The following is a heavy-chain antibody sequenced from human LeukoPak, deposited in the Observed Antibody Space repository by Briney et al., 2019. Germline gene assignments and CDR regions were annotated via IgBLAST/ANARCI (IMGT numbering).Heavy chain of an antibody. Sequence: SETLSLTCTVSGGSTSGFSWSWIRQPPGKGLEYIGSMFYSGSTDYNPSLKSRISMSVDTSKNQVSLRLTSVTAADTAVYYCARLAHIAAAGSYSYHSLDVRGQGTTVTVSS. V-gene: IGHV4-59*08. CDR2: MFYSGST. J-gene: IGHJ6*02. CDR1: GGSTSGFS. D-gene: IGHD6-13*01. CDR3: ARLAHIAAAGSYSYHSLDV.